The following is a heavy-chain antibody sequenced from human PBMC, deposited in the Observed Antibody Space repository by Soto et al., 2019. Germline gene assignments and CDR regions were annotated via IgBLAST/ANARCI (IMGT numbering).Heavy chain of an antibody. V-gene: IGHV4-34*01. CDR2: INHSGST. J-gene: IGHJ6*02. D-gene: IGHD5-18*01. CDR1: GGSFSGYY. CDR3: ARDAPGYSQRTRYYYGMDV. Sequence: KSSETLSLTCAVYGGSFSGYYWSWIRQPPGKGLEWIGEINHSGSTNYNPSLKSRVTISVDTSKNQFSLKLSSVTAADTAVYYCARDAPGYSQRTRYYYGMDVRGQGTTVTVSS.